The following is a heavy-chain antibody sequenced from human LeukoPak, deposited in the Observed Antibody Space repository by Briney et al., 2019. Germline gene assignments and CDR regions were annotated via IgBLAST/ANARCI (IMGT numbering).Heavy chain of an antibody. J-gene: IGHJ5*02. CDR1: GDSISRYY. CDR2: IYNGGII. CDR3: ARDSGTTGEVKFDP. Sequence: PSQTLSLTCTVSGDSISRYYWSWIRQPAGKGLEWIGRIYNGGIITYNPSLKSRVTMSIDTSNNQFSLRLRFVTAADTAVYYCARDSGTTGEVKFDPWGQGTLVTVSS. V-gene: IGHV4-4*07. D-gene: IGHD3-10*01.